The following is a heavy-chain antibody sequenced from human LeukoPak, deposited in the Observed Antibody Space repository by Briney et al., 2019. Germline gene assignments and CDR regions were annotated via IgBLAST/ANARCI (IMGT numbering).Heavy chain of an antibody. CDR1: GFTFSDYW. D-gene: IGHD3-16*02. CDR2: INADEDRA. V-gene: IGHV3-74*01. J-gene: IGHJ4*02. CDR3: AKANGKYYDYVWGSYRYTGFDY. Sequence: GGSLRLSCAASGFTFSDYWMHWVRQAPGKGLVWVSHINADEDRAAYADSVKGQFTISRDNARNTLYLQMNSLRAEDTAVYYCAKANGKYYDYVWGSYRYTGFDYWGQGTLVTVSS.